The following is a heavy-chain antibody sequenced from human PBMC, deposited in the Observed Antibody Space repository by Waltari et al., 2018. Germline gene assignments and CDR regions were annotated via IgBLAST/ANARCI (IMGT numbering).Heavy chain of an antibody. V-gene: IGHV4-38-2*01. CDR2: IYHSGST. Sequence: QVQLQESGPGLVKPSETLSLTCAVSGYSISSGYYWGWIRQPPGKGLEWIGSIYHSGSTYDNPSLKSRVTISVDTSKNQFSLKLSSVTAADTAVYYCARPDSSGYSHYFDYWGQGTLVTVSS. J-gene: IGHJ4*02. CDR1: GYSISSGYY. CDR3: ARPDSSGYSHYFDY. D-gene: IGHD3-22*01.